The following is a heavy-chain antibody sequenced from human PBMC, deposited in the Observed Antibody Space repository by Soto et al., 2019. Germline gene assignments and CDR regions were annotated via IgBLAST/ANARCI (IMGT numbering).Heavy chain of an antibody. V-gene: IGHV4-39*01. CDR3: ARPRTDYYYGMDV. Sequence: LSLTCTVSGGSISSSSYYWGWIRQPPGKGLEWIGSIYYSGSTYYNPSLKSRVTISVDTSKNQFSLKLSSVTAADTAVYYCARPRTDYYYGMDVWGQGTTVTV. D-gene: IGHD1-1*01. J-gene: IGHJ6*02. CDR1: GGSISSSSYY. CDR2: IYYSGST.